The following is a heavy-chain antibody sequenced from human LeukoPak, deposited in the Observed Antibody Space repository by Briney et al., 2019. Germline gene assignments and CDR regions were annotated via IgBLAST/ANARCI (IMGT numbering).Heavy chain of an antibody. CDR1: GFTFKSYS. CDR3: ARDPFYPDY. J-gene: IGHJ4*02. CDR2: ISTTGSYI. Sequence: GESLRLSCAASGFTFKSYSMNWVRQAPGKGLEWVSYISTTGSYIYYTDSVKGRFTISRDNAKKSLYLHMNSLRAEDTAVYYCARDPFYPDYWGPGTLVTVSS. V-gene: IGHV3-21*01.